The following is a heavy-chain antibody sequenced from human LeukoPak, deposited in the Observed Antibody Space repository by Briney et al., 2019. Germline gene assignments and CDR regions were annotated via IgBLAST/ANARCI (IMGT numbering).Heavy chain of an antibody. D-gene: IGHD6-6*01. CDR2: MKWDGSEK. V-gene: IGHV3-7*01. CDR1: GFTFSTYW. Sequence: GGSLRLSCAASGFTFSTYWMTWVRQAPGKGLEWVANMKWDGSEKHYVDSVKGRFTISRDNGKNSLYLQMNSLRAEDTAVYYCANLARPLDYWGQGALVTVSS. J-gene: IGHJ4*02. CDR3: ANLARPLDY.